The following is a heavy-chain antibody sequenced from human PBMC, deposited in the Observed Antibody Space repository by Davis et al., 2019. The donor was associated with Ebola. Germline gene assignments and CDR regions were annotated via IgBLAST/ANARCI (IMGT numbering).Heavy chain of an antibody. J-gene: IGHJ3*01. CDR3: ESLRRTITGMDDGFDV. CDR2: IYPDDSDT. V-gene: IGHV5-51*01. CDR1: GYSFTNYW. Sequence: GESLKIPCKGSGYSFTNYWIGRVRQLPGKGLEWMGIIYPDDSDTRHNPSFQDQVSISADKSINTAYLQWSGLRASDTAMYYCESLRRTITGMDDGFDVWGQGTMVTVSS. D-gene: IGHD1-20*01.